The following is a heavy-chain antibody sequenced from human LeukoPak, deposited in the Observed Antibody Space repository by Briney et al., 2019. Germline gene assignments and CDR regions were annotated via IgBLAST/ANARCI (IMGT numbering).Heavy chain of an antibody. J-gene: IGHJ4*02. CDR1: GFTFSSYS. V-gene: IGHV3-21*01. D-gene: IGHD2-8*01. CDR3: ARVEPGNGYFDY. Sequence: GGSLRLSCAASGFTFSSYSMIWVRQAPGKGLELVSSITSSSTYIYYADSLKGRFTISRDNAKNSLYRQMNSLTAEDTAVYYCARVEPGNGYFDYWGQGTLVTVSS. CDR2: ITSSSTYI.